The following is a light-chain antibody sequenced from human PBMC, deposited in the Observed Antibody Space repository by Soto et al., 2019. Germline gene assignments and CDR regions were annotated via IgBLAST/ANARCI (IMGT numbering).Light chain of an antibody. Sequence: EVGMEQSAATLSVSPGERETVYCRASQSVSILLAWYQQKPGQAPRLLIHGATTRATGIPARFSGSGSGTEFTLTICILQSEDFAFYYWQLYNNWPRTFGQGTKV. CDR2: GAT. V-gene: IGKV3-15*01. J-gene: IGKJ1*01. CDR3: QLYNNWPRT. CDR1: QSVSIL.